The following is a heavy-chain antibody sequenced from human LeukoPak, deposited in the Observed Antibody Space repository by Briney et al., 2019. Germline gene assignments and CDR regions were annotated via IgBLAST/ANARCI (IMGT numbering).Heavy chain of an antibody. CDR3: AKGAGYSSSWYWFDY. Sequence: GGSLRLSCAASGFTFSSYGMHWVRQAPGKGLEWVAVISYDGSNKYYADSVKGRFTISRDNSKNTLYLQMNSLRAEDTAVYYCAKGAGYSSSWYWFDYWGHGTLVTVSS. CDR1: GFTFSSYG. J-gene: IGHJ4*01. V-gene: IGHV3-30*18. D-gene: IGHD6-13*01. CDR2: ISYDGSNK.